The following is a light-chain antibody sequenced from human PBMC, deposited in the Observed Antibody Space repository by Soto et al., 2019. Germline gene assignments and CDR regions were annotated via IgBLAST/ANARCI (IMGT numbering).Light chain of an antibody. J-gene: IGKJ3*01. CDR2: ATS. V-gene: IGKV1-9*01. CDR3: QELNIYPLT. CDR1: QGMSSY. Sequence: IQLTQSPSSLSASIGDRVTITCRASQGMSSYLAWYQQKPGKAPKLLIYATSTLQSGVPSRFSGSGSGTAFTLTITSLQPEDFATYFCQELNIYPLTFGPGTKVDI.